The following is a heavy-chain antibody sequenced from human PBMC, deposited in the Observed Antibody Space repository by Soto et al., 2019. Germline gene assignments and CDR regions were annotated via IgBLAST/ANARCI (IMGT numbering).Heavy chain of an antibody. CDR3: AKDLYDNSGSRYFYAMDI. Sequence: EVQLVESGGGLVQPGRSLRLSCAASGFTFDDYAMHWVRQAPGKGLEWVSGINWNSDTIVYADSVKGRFTISRDNAKNYMYLQMNSLRTEDTAFYYCAKDLYDNSGSRYFYAMDIWGQGTTVTVSS. CDR2: INWNSDTI. V-gene: IGHV3-9*01. D-gene: IGHD3-22*01. CDR1: GFTFDDYA. J-gene: IGHJ6*02.